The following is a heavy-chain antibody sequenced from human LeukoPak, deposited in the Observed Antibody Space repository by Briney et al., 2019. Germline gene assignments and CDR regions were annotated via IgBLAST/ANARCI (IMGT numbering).Heavy chain of an antibody. V-gene: IGHV1-69*13. CDR2: IIPIFGTA. D-gene: IGHD6-13*01. CDR1: GGTFSSYA. CDR3: ARVQSIAAAGPYYFDY. J-gene: IGHJ4*02. Sequence: ASVKVSCKASGGTFSSYAISWVRQAPGQGLEWMGGIIPIFGTANYAQKFQGRVTITADESTSTAYMELSSLRSEDTAVYYCARVQSIAAAGPYYFDYWGQGTLVTVSS.